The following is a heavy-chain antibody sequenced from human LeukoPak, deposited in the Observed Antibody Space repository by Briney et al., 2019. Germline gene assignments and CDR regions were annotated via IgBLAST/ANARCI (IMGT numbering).Heavy chain of an antibody. D-gene: IGHD2-15*01. CDR2: LRYDGSDQ. CDR3: AKGVGYCSGGSCQQFDY. Sequence: GGSLRLSCAASGFTFSSYEMHWVRQAPGRGLEWVAFLRYDGSDQKYADSVKGRITISRDNSKNTLYLQMNSLRAEDTAVYYCAKGVGYCSGGSCQQFDYWGQGTLVTVSS. J-gene: IGHJ4*02. CDR1: GFTFSSYE. V-gene: IGHV3-30*02.